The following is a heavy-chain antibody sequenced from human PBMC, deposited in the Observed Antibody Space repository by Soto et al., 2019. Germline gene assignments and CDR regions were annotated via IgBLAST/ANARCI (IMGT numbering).Heavy chain of an antibody. J-gene: IGHJ4*02. CDR1: GGSFSGYY. CDR2: INHSGST. Sequence: QVQLQQWGAGLLKPSETLSLTCAVYGGSFSGYYWSWIRQPPGKGLEWIGEINHSGSTNYNPSLKSRVTISVDTAKNQFPLKLSSVTAADTAVYYCARESPYYDSSCYPFDYWGQGTLVTVSS. V-gene: IGHV4-34*01. CDR3: ARESPYYDSSCYPFDY. D-gene: IGHD3-22*01.